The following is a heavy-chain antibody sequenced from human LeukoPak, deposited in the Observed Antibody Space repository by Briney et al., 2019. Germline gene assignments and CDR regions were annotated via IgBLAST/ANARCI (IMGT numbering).Heavy chain of an antibody. Sequence: PGGSLTLSCAASGFTFSVYYMSWLRPAPGKGREGVSYISSSDSTIYYADPVKGRFTTSRDNAKNSLYLQMDSPRAEDTAVYYCAPSTEYFQHWGQGTLVTVSS. V-gene: IGHV3-11*04. CDR2: ISSSDSTI. CDR1: GFTFSVYY. CDR3: APSTEYFQH. D-gene: IGHD6-6*01. J-gene: IGHJ1*01.